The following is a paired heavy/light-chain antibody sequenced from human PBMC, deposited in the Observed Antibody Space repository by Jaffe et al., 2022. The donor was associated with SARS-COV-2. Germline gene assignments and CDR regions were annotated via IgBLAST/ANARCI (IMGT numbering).Light chain of an antibody. J-gene: IGLJ1*01. Sequence: QSALTQPPSVSGSPGQSVTISCTGTSSDVGSYNRVSWYQQPPGTAPKLMIYEVSNRPSGVPDRFSGSKSGNTASLTISGLQAEDEADYYCSSYTSSSTYVFGTGTKVTVL. V-gene: IGLV2-18*02. CDR1: SSDVGSYNR. CDR3: SSYTSSSTYV. CDR2: EVS.
Heavy chain of an antibody. J-gene: IGHJ3*02. Sequence: QVQLQESGPGLVKPSQTLSLTCTVSGGSISSGSYYWSWIRQPAGKGLEWIGRIYTSGSTNYNPSLKSRVTISVDTSKNQFSLKLSSVTAADTAVYYCASGESSTSCPACSSSTTGAFDIWGQGTMVTVSS. D-gene: IGHD2-2*01. V-gene: IGHV4-61*02. CDR2: IYTSGST. CDR3: ASGESSTSCPACSSSTTGAFDI. CDR1: GGSISSGSYY.